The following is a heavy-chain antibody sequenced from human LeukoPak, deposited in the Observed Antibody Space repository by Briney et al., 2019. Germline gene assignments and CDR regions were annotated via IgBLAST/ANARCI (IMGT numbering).Heavy chain of an antibody. V-gene: IGHV1-46*01. D-gene: IGHD6-19*01. Sequence: ASVKVSCQASGYTFTSYYMHWVRQAPGQGLEWMGIINPSGGSTSYAQKFQGRVTITRDTSTSTVYMELSSLRSEDTAVYYCARESVAGGIDYWGQGTLVTVSS. CDR2: INPSGGST. CDR3: ARESVAGGIDY. J-gene: IGHJ4*02. CDR1: GYTFTSYY.